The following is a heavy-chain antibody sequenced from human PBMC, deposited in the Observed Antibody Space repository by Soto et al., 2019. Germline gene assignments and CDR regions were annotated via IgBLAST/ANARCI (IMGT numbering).Heavy chain of an antibody. Sequence: AXSVKLSCRAAVYTCTSYGISWLRQAPGQGLEWMGWISAYNGNTNYAQKLQGRVTMTTDTSTSTAYMELRSLRSDDTAVYYCARGYYDFWSGYSYWYFDLWGRGTLVTVSS. CDR1: VYTCTSYG. CDR3: ARGYYDFWSGYSYWYFDL. D-gene: IGHD3-3*01. V-gene: IGHV1-18*04. J-gene: IGHJ2*01. CDR2: ISAYNGNT.